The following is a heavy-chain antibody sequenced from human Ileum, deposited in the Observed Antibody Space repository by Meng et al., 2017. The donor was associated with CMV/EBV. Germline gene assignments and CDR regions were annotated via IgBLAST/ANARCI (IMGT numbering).Heavy chain of an antibody. CDR1: GFTFSGSW. V-gene: IGHV3-74*01. D-gene: IGHD3-10*01. CDR2: VTSAGRT. Sequence: ETLSLTCAASGFTFSGSWMHWVRQVPGKGLVWVARVTSAGRTSYAGFVKGRFTISRDDATSTIYLQMNSLGAEDTAVYYCARDGSYKLDYWGQGTLVTVSS. CDR3: ARDGSYKLDY. J-gene: IGHJ4*02.